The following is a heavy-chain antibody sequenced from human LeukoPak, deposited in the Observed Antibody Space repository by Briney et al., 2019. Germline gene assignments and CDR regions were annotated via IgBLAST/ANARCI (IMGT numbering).Heavy chain of an antibody. D-gene: IGHD3-10*01. Sequence: PSETLSLTCTVSGGSISSYFWSWIRQPPGKGLEWIGYIFYNGSTNFNPSLKSRVTISVDTSKNQFSLKLSSVTAADTAVYYCARSYYGSGRYGPQFDYWGQGTLVTVSS. CDR1: GGSISSYF. V-gene: IGHV4-59*01. CDR3: ARSYYGSGRYGPQFDY. CDR2: IFYNGST. J-gene: IGHJ4*02.